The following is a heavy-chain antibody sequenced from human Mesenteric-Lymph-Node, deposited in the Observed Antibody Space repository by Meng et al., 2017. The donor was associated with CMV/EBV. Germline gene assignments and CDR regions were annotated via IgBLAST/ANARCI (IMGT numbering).Heavy chain of an antibody. Sequence: SETLSLTCTVSGGSVSSGSYYWSWIRQPPGKGLEWIGYIYYSGSTNYNPSLKSRVTISVDTSKNQFSLKLSSVTAADTAVYYCARVFLGYCSSTSCRYFDYWGQGTLVTVSS. CDR1: GGSVSSGSYY. J-gene: IGHJ4*02. CDR3: ARVFLGYCSSTSCRYFDY. CDR2: IYYSGST. D-gene: IGHD2-2*01. V-gene: IGHV4-61*01.